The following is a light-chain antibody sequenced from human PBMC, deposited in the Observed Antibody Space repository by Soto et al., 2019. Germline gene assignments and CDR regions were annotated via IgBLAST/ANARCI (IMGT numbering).Light chain of an antibody. Sequence: EIVFTQSPCTLSLSPGGRATLSCRASQSVSRRLAWYQHRPGQSPRLLISGASMRASGVPVRFSGSGSGTDFTLTISRLEPEDFAVYYCQHRFNWPWTFGQGTKVDIK. CDR2: GAS. V-gene: IGKV3-11*01. CDR1: QSVSRR. J-gene: IGKJ1*01. CDR3: QHRFNWPWT.